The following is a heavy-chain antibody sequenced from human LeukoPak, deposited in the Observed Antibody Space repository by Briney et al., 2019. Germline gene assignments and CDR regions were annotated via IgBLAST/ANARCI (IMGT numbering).Heavy chain of an antibody. CDR3: ARRSGNYYYLDN. D-gene: IGHD1-26*01. CDR1: GYTFTGYY. Sequence: ASVKVSCKASGYTFTGYYIHWVRQASGQGLEWMGWINPNSGGTNYAQKFQGRVTMTRDTSITSAYLELSRLTSDGTAVYFCARRSGNYYYLDNWGQGTLVTVSS. V-gene: IGHV1-2*02. CDR2: INPNSGGT. J-gene: IGHJ4*02.